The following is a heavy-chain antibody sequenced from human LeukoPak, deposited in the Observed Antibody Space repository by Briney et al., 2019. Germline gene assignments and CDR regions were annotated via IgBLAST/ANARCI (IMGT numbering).Heavy chain of an antibody. V-gene: IGHV3-11*01. D-gene: IGHD5-24*01. CDR1: IFTFSDNY. CDR2: ISSSGSTT. Sequence: PGGSLRLTCAASIFTFSDNYMGWIRQAPGKGLEWVSYISSSGSTTYYADSVKGRFTISRDNGRKSLYLQMDSLRAEDTAVYHCARDGAEMASITFAFDMRGQGTLVTVSS. J-gene: IGHJ3*02. CDR3: ARDGAEMASITFAFDM.